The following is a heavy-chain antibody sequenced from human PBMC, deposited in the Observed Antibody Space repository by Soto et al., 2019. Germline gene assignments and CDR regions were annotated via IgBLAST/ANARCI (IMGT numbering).Heavy chain of an antibody. CDR1: HGCISSGVYS. CDR3: ARGPLPPYCSGGSCYSTYYYYYGMDV. D-gene: IGHD2-15*01. V-gene: IGHV4-30-2*01. J-gene: IGHJ6*02. Sequence: PSETLSLTCAGPHGCISSGVYSWSWIRQPPGKGVAWIGYIYHSGSTYYNPSLKSRVTISVDRSKNQFSLKLSSVTAADTAVYYCARGPLPPYCSGGSCYSTYYYYYGMDVWGQGTTVTVCS. CDR2: IYHSGST.